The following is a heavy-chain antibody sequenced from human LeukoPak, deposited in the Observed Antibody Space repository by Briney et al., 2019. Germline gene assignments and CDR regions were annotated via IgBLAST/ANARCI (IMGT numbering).Heavy chain of an antibody. Sequence: ASVKVSCKASGYTFTKYGVYWVRQAPGQGLEWMGWTNTDTGNPTYAQGFTGRFVFSLDTSVSTTYLQISSLKPEDTAVYYCARGIGIGTVLMVHGNMDVWGKGTTVTVSS. CDR3: ARGIGIGTVLMVHGNMDV. V-gene: IGHV7-4-1*02. CDR2: TNTDTGNP. J-gene: IGHJ6*03. CDR1: GYTFTKYG. D-gene: IGHD2-8*01.